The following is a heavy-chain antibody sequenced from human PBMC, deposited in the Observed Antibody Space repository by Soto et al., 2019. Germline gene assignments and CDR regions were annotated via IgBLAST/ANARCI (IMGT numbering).Heavy chain of an antibody. J-gene: IGHJ4*02. V-gene: IGHV4-4*02. CDR2: IYHSGST. D-gene: IGHD1-26*01. CDR1: GGSISSSNW. Sequence: QVQLQESGPGLVKPSGTLSLTCAVSGGSISSSNWWSWVRQPPGKGLEWIGEIYHSGSTNYNPSRKIPAPISVDKSKNQFSLKLSSVTAADTAVYYCASRSYYEGGPFDYWGQGTLVTVSS. CDR3: ASRSYYEGGPFDY.